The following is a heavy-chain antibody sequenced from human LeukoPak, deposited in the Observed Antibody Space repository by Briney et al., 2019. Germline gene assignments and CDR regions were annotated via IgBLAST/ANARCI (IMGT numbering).Heavy chain of an antibody. CDR3: ASPPPHCSGGSCYPDY. V-gene: IGHV3-74*01. CDR1: GFTFSSYW. CDR2: INSDGSST. Sequence: PGGSLRLSRAASGFTFSSYWMHWVRQAPGKGLVWVSRINSDGSSTSYADSVKGRFTISRDNAKNTLYLQMNSLRAEDTAVYYCASPPPHCSGGSCYPDYWGQGTLVTVSS. J-gene: IGHJ4*02. D-gene: IGHD2-15*01.